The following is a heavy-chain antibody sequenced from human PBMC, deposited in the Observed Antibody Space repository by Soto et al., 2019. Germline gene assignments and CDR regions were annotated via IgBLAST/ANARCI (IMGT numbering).Heavy chain of an antibody. V-gene: IGHV4-34*01. Sequence: SETLSLTCAVYGGSFSGYYWTWIRQPPGTGLEWIGEINHSGSTYYNPSLKSRVTISVDTSKNQFSLKLSSVTAADTAVYYCATQEVGGSYVYTFDPWGQGTLVTVSS. CDR1: GGSFSGYY. CDR3: ATQEVGGSYVYTFDP. D-gene: IGHD1-26*01. J-gene: IGHJ5*02. CDR2: INHSGST.